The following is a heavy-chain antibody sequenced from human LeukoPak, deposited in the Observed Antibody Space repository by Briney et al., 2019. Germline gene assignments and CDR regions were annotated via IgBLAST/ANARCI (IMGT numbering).Heavy chain of an antibody. CDR2: IYHSGST. CDR1: GDSISSGYY. Sequence: PSETLSLTCTVSGDSISSGYYWGWIRQPPGKGLEWIGSIYHSGSTSYNPSLKSRVTISVDTSKNQFSLNLSSVTGADTAVYYCARSPISMIVGHYYYYMDVWGKGTTVTVSS. CDR3: ARSPISMIVGHYYYYMDV. V-gene: IGHV4-38-2*02. D-gene: IGHD3-22*01. J-gene: IGHJ6*03.